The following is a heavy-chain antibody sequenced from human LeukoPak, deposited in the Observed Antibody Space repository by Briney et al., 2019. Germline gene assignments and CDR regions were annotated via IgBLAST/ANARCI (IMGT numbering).Heavy chain of an antibody. CDR3: ARGRISGSYGGLFDY. J-gene: IGHJ4*02. CDR2: INPNSGGT. V-gene: IGHV1-2*02. Sequence: SVKVSCKASGYTFTGNYMHWVRQAPGQGLEWMGWINPNSGGTNYAQKFQGRVTMTRDTSISTAYMELSSLRSEDTAVYYCARGRISGSYGGLFDYWGQGTLVTVSS. D-gene: IGHD1-26*01. CDR1: GYTFTGNY.